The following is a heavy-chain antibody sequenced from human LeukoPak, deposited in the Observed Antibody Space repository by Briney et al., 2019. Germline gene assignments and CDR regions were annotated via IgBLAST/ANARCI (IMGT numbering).Heavy chain of an antibody. CDR1: GGSFSGYY. CDR2: INHSGST. J-gene: IGHJ5*02. CDR3: ARRFIIAAAGIGWFDP. Sequence: SETLSLTCAVYGGSFSGYYWSWIRQPPGKGLEWIGEINHSGSTNYNPSLKSRVTISVDTSKNQFSLKLSSVTAADTAVYYCARRFIIAAAGIGWFDPWGQGTLVTVSS. V-gene: IGHV4-34*01. D-gene: IGHD6-13*01.